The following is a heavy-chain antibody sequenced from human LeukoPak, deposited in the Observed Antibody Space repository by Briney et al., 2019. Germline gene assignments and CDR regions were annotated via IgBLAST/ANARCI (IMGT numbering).Heavy chain of an antibody. CDR2: IYYSGST. CDR3: ARDQSDVEMATMAAFDI. D-gene: IGHD5-24*01. J-gene: IGHJ3*02. CDR1: GGSISSSSYY. Sequence: SETLSLTCTVSGGSISSSSYYWGWIRQPPGKGLEWIGSIYYSGSTYYNPSLKSRVTISVDTSKNQFSLKLSSVTAADTAVYYCARDQSDVEMATMAAFDIWGQGTMVTVSS. V-gene: IGHV4-39*07.